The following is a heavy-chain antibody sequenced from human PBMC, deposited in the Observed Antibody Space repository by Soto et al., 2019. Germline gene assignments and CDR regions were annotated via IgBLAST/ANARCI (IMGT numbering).Heavy chain of an antibody. V-gene: IGHV4-34*08. D-gene: IGHD1-1*01. J-gene: IGHJ4*02. CDR2: INHSGST. CDR3: AGTLRKEYYFDS. Sequence: SETLSLTCAVYGGTFSGYYWSLIRQPPGKGLEWIGEINHSGSTNYNPSLKSRVTISVDTSKNQFSLKLSSVTAADTAVYYCAGTLRKEYYFDSWGQGNRVTVYS. CDR1: GGTFSGYY.